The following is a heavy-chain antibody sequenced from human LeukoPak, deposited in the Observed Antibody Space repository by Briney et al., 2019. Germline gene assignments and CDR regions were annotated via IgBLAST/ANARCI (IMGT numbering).Heavy chain of an antibody. D-gene: IGHD1-26*01. Sequence: PGRSLRLSCTASGFTFSSYGMHWARQSPGKGLEWVAFIRYDGSNKYYADSVKGRFTISRDNSKNTLYLQMNSLRAEDTAVYYCAKDPGETYYFDYWGQGTLVTVSS. CDR3: AKDPGETYYFDY. V-gene: IGHV3-30*02. J-gene: IGHJ4*02. CDR2: IRYDGSNK. CDR1: GFTFSSYG.